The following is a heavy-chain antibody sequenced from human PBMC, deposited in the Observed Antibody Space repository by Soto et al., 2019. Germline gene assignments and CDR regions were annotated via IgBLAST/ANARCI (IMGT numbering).Heavy chain of an antibody. V-gene: IGHV3-9*01. J-gene: IGHJ6*02. CDR2: ISWNSGSI. D-gene: IGHD3-10*01. CDR1: GFTFDDYA. Sequence: PGGSLRLSCAASGFTFDDYAMHWARQAPGKGLEWVSGISWNSGSIGYADSVKGRFTISRDNANNSLYLQMNSLTAEDTALYYCAKDMMPSYGSVSYYYYGMDVWGQGTTVTVSS. CDR3: AKDMMPSYGSVSYYYYGMDV.